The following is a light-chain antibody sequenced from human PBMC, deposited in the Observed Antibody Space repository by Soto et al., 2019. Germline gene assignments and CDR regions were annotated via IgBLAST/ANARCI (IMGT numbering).Light chain of an antibody. CDR2: EVS. V-gene: IGLV2-8*01. CDR3: SSYTSSSTPFV. Sequence: QSALTQPPSASGSPGQSVTISCSGTSSDVGAYNFVSWYQQNPGKAPKLVIYEVSKRPSGVPARFSGAKSGNTASLTVSGLQTDDEGDYFCSSYTSSSTPFVFGTGTKLTVL. J-gene: IGLJ1*01. CDR1: SSDVGAYNF.